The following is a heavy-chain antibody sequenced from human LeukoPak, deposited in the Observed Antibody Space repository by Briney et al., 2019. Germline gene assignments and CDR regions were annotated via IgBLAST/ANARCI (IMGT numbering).Heavy chain of an antibody. CDR1: GFTFSSYE. D-gene: IGHD3-10*02. J-gene: IGHJ6*04. CDR2: ISSSGSTI. V-gene: IGHV3-48*03. CDR3: AELGITMIGGV. Sequence: GGSLRFSCAASGFTFSSYEMNWVRQAPGKGLEWVSYISSSGSTIYYADSVKGRFTISRDNAKNSLYLQMNSLRAVDTAVYYCAELGITMIGGVWGKGTTVTISS.